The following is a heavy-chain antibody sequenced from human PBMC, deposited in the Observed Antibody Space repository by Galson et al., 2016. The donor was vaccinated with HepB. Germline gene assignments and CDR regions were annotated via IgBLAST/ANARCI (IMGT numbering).Heavy chain of an antibody. CDR1: GVPFIKYA. Sequence: SLRLSCAASGVPFIKYAMSWVRQAPGRGLEWISAISTDGGRTYYADSVKGRFTISRDNSKNTLYLQMKSLRAEDTAVYYCANIVVMTVEADHWGQGTLVTVSS. V-gene: IGHV3-23*01. D-gene: IGHD2-15*01. CDR2: ISTDGGRT. CDR3: ANIVVMTVEADH. J-gene: IGHJ5*02.